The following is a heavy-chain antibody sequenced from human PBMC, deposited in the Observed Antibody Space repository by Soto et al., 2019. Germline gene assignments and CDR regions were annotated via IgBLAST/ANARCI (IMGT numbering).Heavy chain of an antibody. D-gene: IGHD1-26*01. CDR1: GYTFTDYG. CDR2: MNPKSGDT. Sequence: QVQLVQSGAEVKMPGASVKVSCKASGYTFTDYGINWVRQATGQGLEWMGWMNPKSGDTVYAQKFQGRVSMTRATPIRTAYMELNSLKSEDTAVYYCARGGYSVVGATGYWGQGTLVTVSS. V-gene: IGHV1-8*01. J-gene: IGHJ4*02. CDR3: ARGGYSVVGATGY.